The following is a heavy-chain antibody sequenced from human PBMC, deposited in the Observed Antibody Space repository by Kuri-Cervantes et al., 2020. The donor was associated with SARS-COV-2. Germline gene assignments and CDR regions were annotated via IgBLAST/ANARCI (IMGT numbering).Heavy chain of an antibody. CDR1: GFTFDDYG. Sequence: LSLTCAASGFTFDDYGMSWVCQAPGKGLEWVSGINWNGGSTGYADSVKGRFTISRDNAKNSLYLQMNSLRAEDTALYYCARDLGAAAGTSSAFDYWGRGTLVTVSS. J-gene: IGHJ4*02. CDR3: ARDLGAAAGTSSAFDY. D-gene: IGHD6-13*01. V-gene: IGHV3-20*04. CDR2: INWNGGST.